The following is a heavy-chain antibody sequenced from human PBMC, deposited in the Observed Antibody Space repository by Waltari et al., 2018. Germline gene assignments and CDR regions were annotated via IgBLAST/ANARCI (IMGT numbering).Heavy chain of an antibody. CDR3: ARVDYDILTGLDY. D-gene: IGHD3-9*01. V-gene: IGHV4-38-2*01. CDR2: IYHSGST. J-gene: IGHJ4*02. CDR1: GYSISSGYY. Sequence: QVQLQESGPGLVKPSETLSLTCAVSGYSISSGYYWGWIRQPPGKGLEWIGSIYHSGSTYYNPSLKSRVTISVDTSKNQFSLKLSSVTAADTAVYYCARVDYDILTGLDYWGQGTLVTVSS.